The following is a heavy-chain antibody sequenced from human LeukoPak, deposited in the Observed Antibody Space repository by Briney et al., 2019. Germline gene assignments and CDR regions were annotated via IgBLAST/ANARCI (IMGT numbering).Heavy chain of an antibody. J-gene: IGHJ3*02. D-gene: IGHD6-6*01. V-gene: IGHV4-4*07. CDR3: AREGGGLYSSSSHAFDI. CDR1: GGSISSYY. CDR2: IYTSGST. Sequence: SETLSLTCTVSGGSISSYYWSWIRQPAGKGLEWIGRIYTSGSTNYNPSLKSRVTMSVDTSKNQFSLKLSSVTAADTAVYYCAREGGGLYSSSSHAFDIWGQGTMVTVSS.